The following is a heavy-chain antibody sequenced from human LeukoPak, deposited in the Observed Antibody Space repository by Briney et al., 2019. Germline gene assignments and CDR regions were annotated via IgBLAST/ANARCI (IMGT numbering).Heavy chain of an antibody. CDR1: GFTVSNNY. V-gene: IGHV3-53*01. CDR2: MHSDGNT. CDR3: ARGPPYGSGSYYPGDY. J-gene: IGHJ4*02. Sequence: GSLRLSCAASGFTVSNNYMGWVRQAPGKGLEWVSFMHSDGNTYYADSVKGRFTISRDNAKNTLYLQMNSLRAEDTAVYYCARGPPYGSGSYYPGDYWGQGTLVTVSS. D-gene: IGHD3-10*01.